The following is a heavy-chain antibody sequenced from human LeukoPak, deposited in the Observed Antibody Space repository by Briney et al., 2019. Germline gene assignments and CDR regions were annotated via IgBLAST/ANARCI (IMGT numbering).Heavy chain of an antibody. V-gene: IGHV4-34*01. Sequence: PSVTLSLTCAVYGGSFSGYYWSWIRQPPGKGLEWIGEINHSGSTNYNPSLKSRVTISVDTSKNQFSLKLSSVTAADTAVYYCASDTGASGYSYGYVYWGQGTLVTVSS. D-gene: IGHD5-18*01. CDR2: INHSGST. J-gene: IGHJ4*02. CDR3: ASDTGASGYSYGYVY. CDR1: GGSFSGYY.